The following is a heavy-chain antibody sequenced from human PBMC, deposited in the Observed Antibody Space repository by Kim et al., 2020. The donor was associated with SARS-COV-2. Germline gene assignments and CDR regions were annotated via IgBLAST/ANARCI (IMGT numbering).Heavy chain of an antibody. D-gene: IGHD6-19*01. J-gene: IGHJ3*02. V-gene: IGHV4-4*07. CDR3: ARDRVAVAGIQNDAFEI. CDR2: IYTSGST. Sequence: SETLSLTCTVSGGSISSYYWSWIRQPAGKGLEWIGRIYTSGSTNYNPSLKSRVTMSVDTSKNQFSLKLSSVTAADTAVYYCARDRVAVAGIQNDAFEIWGPGTMVTVSS. CDR1: GGSISSYY.